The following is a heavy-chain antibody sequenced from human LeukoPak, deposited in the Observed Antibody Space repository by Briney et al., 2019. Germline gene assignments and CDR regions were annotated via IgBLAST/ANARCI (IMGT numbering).Heavy chain of an antibody. J-gene: IGHJ4*02. CDR1: GFTFSSYE. CDR3: ARSTIINSVDY. D-gene: IGHD1-26*01. CDR2: ISSSGTTI. V-gene: IGHV3-48*03. Sequence: PGGSLRLSCAASGFTFSSYEMNWVRQAPGEGMEWVSYISSSGTTIYYADSVKGRFTISRDNAKNSLYLQMNSLRAEDTAVYYCARSTIINSVDYWGQGTLVTVSS.